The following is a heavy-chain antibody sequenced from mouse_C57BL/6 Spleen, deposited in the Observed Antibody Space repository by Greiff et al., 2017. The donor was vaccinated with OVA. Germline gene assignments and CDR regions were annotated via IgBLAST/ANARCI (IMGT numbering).Heavy chain of an antibody. D-gene: IGHD2-4*01. Sequence: EVKLVESGGDLVKPGGSLKLSCAASGFTFSSYGMSWVRQTPDKRLEWVATISSGGSYTYYPDSVKGRFTISRDNAKNTLYLQMSSLKSEDTAMYYCARRVDYEEVWYFDVWGTGTTVTVSS. CDR1: GFTFSSYG. V-gene: IGHV5-6*02. J-gene: IGHJ1*03. CDR3: ARRVDYEEVWYFDV. CDR2: ISSGGSYT.